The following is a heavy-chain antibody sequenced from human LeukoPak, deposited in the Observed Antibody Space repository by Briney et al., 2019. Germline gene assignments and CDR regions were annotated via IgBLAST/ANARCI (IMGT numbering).Heavy chain of an antibody. CDR3: IKDMGFDLLKDAFHI. CDR2: ISRDSDNQ. J-gene: IGHJ3*02. D-gene: IGHD3-9*01. Sequence: PGGSLTLSCVGSGFSLEDYAMHWVRQVPGKGLEWVSSISRDSDNQAYSDSVEGRFTISRDNDKNSLYLQMNSLRLEDTAFYYCIKDMGFDLLKDAFHIWGQGTLVTVSS. CDR1: GFSLEDYA. V-gene: IGHV3-9*01.